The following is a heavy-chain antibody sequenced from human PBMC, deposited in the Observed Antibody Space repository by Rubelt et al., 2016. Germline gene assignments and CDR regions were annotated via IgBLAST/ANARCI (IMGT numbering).Heavy chain of an antibody. CDR1: GYNFATYA. D-gene: IGHD6-19*01. J-gene: IGHJ3*01. CDR3: AREALWFPGYGSNFDGFDF. CDR2: INTNTGNP. V-gene: IGHV7-4-1*02. Sequence: QVQLVQSGSELKKPGASVKVSCKATGYNFATYAMNWVRQAPGQGLEWMGWINTNTGNPTYAQAFTGRFAFSLGTSGNTAFLQINSLKADDTAVYYCAREALWFPGYGSNFDGFDFWGPGTTVTVSS.